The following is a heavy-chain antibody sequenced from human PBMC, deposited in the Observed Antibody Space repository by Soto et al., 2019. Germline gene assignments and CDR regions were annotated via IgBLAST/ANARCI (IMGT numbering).Heavy chain of an antibody. J-gene: IGHJ5*02. CDR3: ARDHRWTWGTCLEP. D-gene: IGHD1-1*01. Sequence: ASVKVSCKASGYTFTSYYMHWVRQAPGQGLEWMGIINPSGGSTSYAQKIQGRVTMTRDTSTSTVYMELSSKRSEYTAVYYYARDHRWTWGTCLEPWGEVTLITV. CDR2: INPSGGST. V-gene: IGHV1-46*01. CDR1: GYTFTSYY.